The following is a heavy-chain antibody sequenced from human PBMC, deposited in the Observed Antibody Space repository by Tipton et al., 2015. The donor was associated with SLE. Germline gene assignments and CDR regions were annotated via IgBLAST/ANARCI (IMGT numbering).Heavy chain of an antibody. J-gene: IGHJ6*03. V-gene: IGHV1-8*01. Sequence: QLVQSGPEVKKPGASVKVSCKASGYTFTSYHITWVRQASGQGLEWMGWMNPNSGNTGYAQNFQDRLTMTRNTSMSTAYMELSSLRSDDAAVYYCASGGLGVSYYYYMDVWGKGTTVTVSS. CDR1: GYTFTSYH. CDR2: MNPNSGNT. CDR3: ASGGLGVSYYYYMDV. D-gene: IGHD1-26*01.